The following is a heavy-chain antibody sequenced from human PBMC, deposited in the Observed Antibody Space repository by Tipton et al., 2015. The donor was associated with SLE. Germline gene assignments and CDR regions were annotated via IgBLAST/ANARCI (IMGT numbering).Heavy chain of an antibody. CDR1: GGSISNYY. Sequence: TLSLTCTVSGGSISNYYWYWIRQPPGKGLEWIGYIYYSGSTNYNPSLKSRVTISVGTSNNLFSLKLNSVTAADTAVYYCARDSRWFGDNYYYILDVWGQGTTVTVSS. CDR3: ARDSRWFGDNYYYILDV. D-gene: IGHD3-10*01. V-gene: IGHV4-59*01. J-gene: IGHJ6*02. CDR2: IYYSGST.